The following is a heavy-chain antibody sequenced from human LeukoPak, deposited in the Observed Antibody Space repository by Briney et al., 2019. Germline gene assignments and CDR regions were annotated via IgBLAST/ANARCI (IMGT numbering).Heavy chain of an antibody. J-gene: IGHJ5*02. D-gene: IGHD3-10*01. CDR3: AKDSLATSGSSLGNWFDP. Sequence: PGGSLRLSCAVSGFTLSTFGMHWVRQAPGEGLEWVAVISSDGTNKFYADSVKGRFTISTDNSKKTLYLQMSSPRPEDTAVYYCAKDSLATSGSSLGNWFDPWGQGTLVAVSS. CDR2: ISSDGTNK. V-gene: IGHV3-30*18. CDR1: GFTLSTFG.